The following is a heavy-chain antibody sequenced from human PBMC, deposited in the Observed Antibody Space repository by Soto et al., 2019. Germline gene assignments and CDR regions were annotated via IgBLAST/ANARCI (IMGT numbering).Heavy chain of an antibody. Sequence: GGSLRLSCAASGFTFSSYAMSWVRQAPGKGLEWVSAISGSGGSTYYADSVKGRFTISRDNSKNTLYLQMNSLRAEDTAVYYCAKDYGYCISTSCYAFDYWGQGILVTVSS. V-gene: IGHV3-23*01. CDR3: AKDYGYCISTSCYAFDY. D-gene: IGHD2-2*01. CDR2: ISGSGGST. CDR1: GFTFSSYA. J-gene: IGHJ4*02.